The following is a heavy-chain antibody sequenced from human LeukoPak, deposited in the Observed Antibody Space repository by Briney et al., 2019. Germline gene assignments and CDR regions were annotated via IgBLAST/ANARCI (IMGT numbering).Heavy chain of an antibody. D-gene: IGHD5-12*01. CDR2: IKEDGSEK. J-gene: IGHJ4*02. CDR1: GFVFSNYY. V-gene: IGHV3-7*01. CDR3: ARISSGYDWEPDF. Sequence: GGSLRLSCEASGFVFSNYYMSWVRQAPGKGLEWVAKIKEDGSEKYYVDSVKGRFTISRDNAKNSLYLQMSSLRAEDTAVYYCARISSGYDWEPDFWGQGTLVTVSS.